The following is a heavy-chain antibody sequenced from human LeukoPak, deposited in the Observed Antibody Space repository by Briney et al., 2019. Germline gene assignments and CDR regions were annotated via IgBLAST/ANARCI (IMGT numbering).Heavy chain of an antibody. CDR1: GYSISSGYY. CDR3: ARDSTN. J-gene: IGHJ4*02. Sequence: PSETLSLTCTVSGYSISSGYYWGWIRQPPGKGLEWVSSISSSSSYIYYADSVKGRFTTSRDNAKNSLYLQMNSLRAEDTAVYYCARDSTNWGQGTLVTVSS. D-gene: IGHD5/OR15-5a*01. V-gene: IGHV3-21*01. CDR2: ISSSSSYI.